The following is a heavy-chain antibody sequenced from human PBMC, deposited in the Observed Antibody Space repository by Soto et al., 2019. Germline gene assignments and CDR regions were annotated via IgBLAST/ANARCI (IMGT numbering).Heavy chain of an antibody. CDR3: VKDLKFRGVYEAILDF. Sequence: GGSLRLSCAASGLTFDVSVIDWVRQSPGKGLEWVSGISWSGATIGYADSVKGRFTISRDNAKNSLYLQMNSLRVEDTALYYCVKDLKFRGVYEAILDFWGQGTLVTVSS. CDR1: GLTFDVSV. J-gene: IGHJ4*02. D-gene: IGHD2-8*01. V-gene: IGHV3-9*01. CDR2: ISWSGATI.